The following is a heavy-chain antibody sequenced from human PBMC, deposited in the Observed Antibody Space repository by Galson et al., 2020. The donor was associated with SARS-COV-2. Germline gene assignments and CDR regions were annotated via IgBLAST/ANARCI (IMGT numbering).Heavy chain of an antibody. D-gene: IGHD2-21*01. V-gene: IGHV3-30*18. J-gene: IGHJ4*02. CDR3: AKGCTAGTYCFYIDH. CDR2: ISHDATYK. Sequence: GESLKISCTASGFSFSNSGMHWVRQAPGKGLEWLAGISHDATYKDYGASVRGRFTISRDNARNAVYLQINSLRSDDTAVYYCAKGCTAGTYCFYIDHWGQGAPVTVSS. CDR1: GFSFSNSG.